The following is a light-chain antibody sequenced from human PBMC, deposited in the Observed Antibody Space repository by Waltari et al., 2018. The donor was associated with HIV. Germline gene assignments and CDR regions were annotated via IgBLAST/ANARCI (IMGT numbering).Light chain of an antibody. CDR1: QGIKSD. CDR3: LQLSGSPRT. Sequence: DIQMTQSPSSLSASVGDRVTITCRASQGIKSDVGWYQQRAGGAPRRLISSGWTLSIGVPARFRGSGAGTDFTRAIDGLQSEDAATYFWLQLSGSPRTFGQGT. CDR2: SGW. J-gene: IGKJ1*01. V-gene: IGKV1-17*01.